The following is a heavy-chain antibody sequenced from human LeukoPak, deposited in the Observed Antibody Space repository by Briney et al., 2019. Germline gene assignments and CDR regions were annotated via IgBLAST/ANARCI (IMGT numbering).Heavy chain of an antibody. CDR1: GYTFTSYD. D-gene: IGHD3-3*01. Sequence: GASVKVSCKASGYTFTSYDINWVRQATGQGLEWMGWMNPNSGNTGYAQKFQGRVTITRNTSISTAYMELSSLRSEDTAVYYCARVEHYDFWTGFDYWGQGTLVTVSS. J-gene: IGHJ4*02. CDR3: ARVEHYDFWTGFDY. CDR2: MNPNSGNT. V-gene: IGHV1-8*03.